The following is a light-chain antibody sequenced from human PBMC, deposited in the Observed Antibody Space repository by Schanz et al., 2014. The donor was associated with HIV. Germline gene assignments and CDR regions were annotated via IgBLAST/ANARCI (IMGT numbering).Light chain of an antibody. CDR3: AAWDDRSDVI. CDR1: SSNIGAGYD. CDR2: GNT. V-gene: IGLV1-40*01. J-gene: IGLJ2*01. Sequence: QSVLTQPPSVSGAPGQRVTISCTGSSSNIGAGYDVHWYQQLPGTAPKLLIYGNTNRPSGIPDRFSGSKSGTSASLAISGLQSEDEADYYCAAWDDRSDVIFGGGTKLTVL.